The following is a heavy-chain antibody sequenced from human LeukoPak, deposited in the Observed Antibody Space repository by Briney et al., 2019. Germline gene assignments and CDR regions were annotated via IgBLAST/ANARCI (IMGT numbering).Heavy chain of an antibody. CDR1: GGSFSGYY. D-gene: IGHD3-3*01. CDR2: IYTSGST. Sequence: SETLSLTCAVYGGSFSGYYWSWIRQPAGKGLEWIGRIYTSGSTNYNPSLKSRVTISVDTSKNQFSLKLSSVTAADTAVYYCARLPIFGVVITRRSAFDIWGQGTMVTVSS. V-gene: IGHV4-59*10. J-gene: IGHJ3*02. CDR3: ARLPIFGVVITRRSAFDI.